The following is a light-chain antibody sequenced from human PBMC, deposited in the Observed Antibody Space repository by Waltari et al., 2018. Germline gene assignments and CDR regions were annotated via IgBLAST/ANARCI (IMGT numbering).Light chain of an antibody. V-gene: IGKV3-20*01. Sequence: EIVLTQSPGTLSLSPGERATLSCRASQSVSGSDLAWYQQKPGQATRLLIYGASSRAPGVPDRFGGSGSGTDFTLTISRLEPEDFAVYDCQQYGNSPRYTFGQGTKLEIK. CDR1: QSVSGSD. CDR3: QQYGNSPRYT. J-gene: IGKJ2*01. CDR2: GAS.